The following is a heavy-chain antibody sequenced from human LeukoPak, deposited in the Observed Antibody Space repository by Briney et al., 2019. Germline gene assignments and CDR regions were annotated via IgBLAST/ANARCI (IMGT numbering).Heavy chain of an antibody. CDR2: MNPNSGNT. Sequence: GASVKVSYKASGYTFTSYDINWVRQATGQGLEWMGWMNPNSGNTGYAQKFQGRVTMTRNTSISTAYMELSSLRSEDTAVYYCARGRRDNYYDSSGYYYPVDAFDIWGQGTMVTVSS. D-gene: IGHD3-22*01. CDR1: GYTFTSYD. V-gene: IGHV1-8*01. CDR3: ARGRRDNYYDSSGYYYPVDAFDI. J-gene: IGHJ3*02.